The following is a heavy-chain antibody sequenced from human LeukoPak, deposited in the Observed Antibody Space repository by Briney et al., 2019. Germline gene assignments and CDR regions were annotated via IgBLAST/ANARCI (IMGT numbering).Heavy chain of an antibody. J-gene: IGHJ4*02. CDR1: GGSFSCYY. CDR2: FNHSGST. D-gene: IGHD6-19*01. CDR3: ARGGYSSGWLSGYFEY. V-gene: IGHV4-34*01. Sequence: SETLSLTCAVCGGSFSCYYWSWLRQPPGKGLEWIGEFNHSGSTNYNPSLKSRVTISVDTSKNQCSLKLSSVTAADTAVYYCARGGYSSGWLSGYFEYWGQGTLGTVSS.